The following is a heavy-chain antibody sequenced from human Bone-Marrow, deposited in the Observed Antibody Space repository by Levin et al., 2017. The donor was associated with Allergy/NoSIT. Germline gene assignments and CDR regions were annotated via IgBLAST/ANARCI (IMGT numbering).Heavy chain of an antibody. CDR1: GFAFNTYA. J-gene: IGHJ5*02. CDR3: AREGGYTYGPDH. D-gene: IGHD5-18*01. Sequence: PGGSLRLSCVASGFAFNTYAMNWVRQAPGKGLEWISYISPGMSPIHYADSVKGRFIVSRDNAKNSLSLQMSSLRAEDTAVYYCAREGGYTYGPDHWGQGTLVTVSS. V-gene: IGHV3-48*01. CDR2: ISPGMSPI.